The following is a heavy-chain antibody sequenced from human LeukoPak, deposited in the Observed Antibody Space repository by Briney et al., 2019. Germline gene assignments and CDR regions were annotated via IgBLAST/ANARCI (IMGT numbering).Heavy chain of an antibody. D-gene: IGHD2-2*01. J-gene: IGHJ4*02. Sequence: PGGSLRLSCAASGFTFSSYAMSWVRQAPGKGLEWVSAISGSGGSTYYADSVKGRFTISRDNSKNTLYLQMNSLRAEDTAVYYCVKWVLKIVVPAADDFDYWGQGTLVTVSS. CDR1: GFTFSSYA. CDR2: ISGSGGST. CDR3: VKWVLKIVVPAADDFDY. V-gene: IGHV3-23*01.